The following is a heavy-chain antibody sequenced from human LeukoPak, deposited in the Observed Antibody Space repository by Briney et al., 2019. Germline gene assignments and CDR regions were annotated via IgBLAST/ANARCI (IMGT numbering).Heavy chain of an antibody. CDR1: GGTFSSYA. V-gene: IGHV1-69*06. CDR3: ARKSVVPEDYMDV. D-gene: IGHD2-2*01. CDR2: FIPIFGTA. J-gene: IGHJ6*03. Sequence: ASVKVSCKASGGTFSSYAISWVRQAPGQGLEWWGGFIPIFGTANYAQKFQGRVTITADKSTSTAYMELSSLRSEDTAVYYCARKSVVPEDYMDVWGKGTTVTVSS.